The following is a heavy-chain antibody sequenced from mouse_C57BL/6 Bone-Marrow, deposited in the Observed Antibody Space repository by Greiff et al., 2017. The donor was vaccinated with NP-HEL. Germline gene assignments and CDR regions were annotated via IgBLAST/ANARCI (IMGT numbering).Heavy chain of an antibody. CDR1: GYTFTSYW. Sequence: QVQLQQPGAELVKPGASVKMSCTASGYTFTSYWITWVMQRPGQGLEWFGEIYPGSGSTNYNEKFKSKATLTVDTSSSTAYMQLSSLTSEDSAVYYCARWRYYYYGSSYVGYCDVWGTGTTVTVTS. V-gene: IGHV1-55*01. CDR2: IYPGSGST. CDR3: ARWRYYYYGSSYVGYCDV. D-gene: IGHD1-1*01. J-gene: IGHJ1*03.